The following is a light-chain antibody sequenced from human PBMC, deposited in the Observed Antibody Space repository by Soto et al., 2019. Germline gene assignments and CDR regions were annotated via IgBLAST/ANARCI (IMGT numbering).Light chain of an antibody. V-gene: IGKV1-9*01. CDR3: KQYNTYSN. CDR2: DAS. J-gene: IGKJ5*01. CDR1: QGISSY. Sequence: DIQLTPSQSFLSASVVDIVTITFRSSQGISSYLAWYQQKPGKAPKLLIYDASSLESGVPSSFSGSGSGTEFTLTISSLQPEDFATYYCKQYNTYSNFGQGTRLEIK.